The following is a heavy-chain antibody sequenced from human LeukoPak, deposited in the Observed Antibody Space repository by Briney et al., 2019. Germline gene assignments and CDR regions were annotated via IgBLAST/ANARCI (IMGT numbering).Heavy chain of an antibody. J-gene: IGHJ5*02. CDR2: IYTTGAT. CDR3: VKERSKFDP. D-gene: IGHD5-24*01. V-gene: IGHV4-61*02. CDR1: GDSISTGGSITTGSHY. Sequence: SETLSLTCTVSGDSISTGGSITTGSHYWTWIRQPAGKGLEWIGRIYTTGATNYNPSFRGRVTISLGAPRKQFSLLLTSVTAADTAMYYCVKERSKFDPWGPGTLVTVSS.